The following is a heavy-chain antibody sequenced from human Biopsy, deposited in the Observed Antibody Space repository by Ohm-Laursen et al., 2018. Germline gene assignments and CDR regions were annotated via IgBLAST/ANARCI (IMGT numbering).Heavy chain of an antibody. CDR1: GGSVSSNVAY. Sequence: PGTLSLTCTVSGGSVSSNVAYWAWIRQPPGKGLESIGSIFYSGITYYNPSLQSRVTMSVDTSKNQFSLNLTSVTAADTAVYYCARHPTGFWFDPWGQGTLVIVSP. J-gene: IGHJ5*02. CDR3: ARHPTGFWFDP. V-gene: IGHV4-39*01. CDR2: IFYSGIT.